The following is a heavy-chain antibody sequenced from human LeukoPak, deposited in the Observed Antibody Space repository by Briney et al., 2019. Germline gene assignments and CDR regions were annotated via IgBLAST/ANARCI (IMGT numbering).Heavy chain of an antibody. V-gene: IGHV4-59*08. CDR1: GGSITSYY. J-gene: IGHJ6*02. Sequence: SETLSLTCTVSGGSITSYYWSWIRQPPGKGLEWIGYIYYSGSTNYNPSLKSRVTISVDTSKNQFSLKLSSVTAADTAVYYCARYTRGRNGMDVWGQGTMVTVSS. CDR2: IYYSGST. CDR3: ARYTRGRNGMDV. D-gene: IGHD1-26*01.